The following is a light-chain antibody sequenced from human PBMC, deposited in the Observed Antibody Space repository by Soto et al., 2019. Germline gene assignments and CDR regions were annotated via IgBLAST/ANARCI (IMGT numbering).Light chain of an antibody. CDR1: SSDVGGYNF. CDR3: CSYAGSYTLV. Sequence: QSALTQPRSVSGSPGQSVTISCTGTSSDVGGYNFVSWYQQHPDKAPKLIIYDVSKRPSGVPDRFSGSKSGNTASLTISGLQTEDEADYYCCSYAGSYTLVFGGGTKLT. V-gene: IGLV2-11*01. J-gene: IGLJ2*01. CDR2: DVS.